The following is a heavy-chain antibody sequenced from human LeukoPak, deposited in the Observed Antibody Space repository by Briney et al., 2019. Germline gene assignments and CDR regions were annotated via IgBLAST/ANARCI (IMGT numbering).Heavy chain of an antibody. CDR2: VYYSGST. J-gene: IGHJ4*02. V-gene: IGHV4-59*01. CDR1: GGSIGSYY. Sequence: SETLPLTCSASGGSIGSYYWSWIRQPPGKGLEWIGNVYYSGSTNFNPSLKSRVTMSVDTSKNQFSLKLTSVTAEDTAVYYCAREDRSGYYGLDYWGQGILVTVSP. D-gene: IGHD3-22*01. CDR3: AREDRSGYYGLDY.